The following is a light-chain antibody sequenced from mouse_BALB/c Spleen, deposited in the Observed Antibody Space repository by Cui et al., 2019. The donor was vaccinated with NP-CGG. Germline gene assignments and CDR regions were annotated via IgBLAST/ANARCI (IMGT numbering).Light chain of an antibody. J-gene: IGLJ1*01. CDR2: GTN. CDR1: TGAVTTRNY. Sequence: QAVVTQESAFTTSPGETVTLTCRSSTGAVTTRNYANWVQEKPDHLFTGLIGGTNNRVPGVPARFSGSLIGDKAALTITGAQTEDEAIYFCALWYSNHWVFGGGTKLTVL. V-gene: IGLV1*01. CDR3: ALWYSNHWV.